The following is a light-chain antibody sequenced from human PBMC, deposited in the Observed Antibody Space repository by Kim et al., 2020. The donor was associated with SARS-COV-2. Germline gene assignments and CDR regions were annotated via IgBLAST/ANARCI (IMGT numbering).Light chain of an antibody. J-gene: IGLJ3*02. CDR3: KSWVSGSPQV. CDR1: SGHTSNA. V-gene: IGLV4-69*01. CDR2: VNSDGSY. Sequence: QLVLTQSPSASASLGASVKLTCTLSSGHTSNAIAWHQRQPEKGPRFLMKVNSDGSYNKGDGISDRFSGSSSGADRYLTISSLHSEDEADYYCKSWVSGSPQVFGGGTQLTVL.